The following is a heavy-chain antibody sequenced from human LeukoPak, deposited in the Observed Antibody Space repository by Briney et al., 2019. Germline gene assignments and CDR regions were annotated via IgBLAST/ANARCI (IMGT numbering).Heavy chain of an antibody. CDR1: GFTFISYE. CDR3: ARSRLLGY. D-gene: IGHD3-16*01. Sequence: PGGSLRLSCTASGFTFISYEMNWVRQAPGKGLEGVSYISSGGTTIYYADSVKGRFTISRDNAKKALYLQMNSLRGEDTAVYYCARSRLLGYWGQGTLVTVSS. J-gene: IGHJ4*02. V-gene: IGHV3-48*03. CDR2: ISSGGTTI.